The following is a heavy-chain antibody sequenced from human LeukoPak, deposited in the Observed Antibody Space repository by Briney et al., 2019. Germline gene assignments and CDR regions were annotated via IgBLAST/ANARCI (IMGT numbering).Heavy chain of an antibody. CDR2: INHSGST. CDR1: GGSFSGYY. CDR3: ARVLPTYDSSGYYSPIFDY. J-gene: IGHJ4*02. V-gene: IGHV4-34*01. Sequence: SETLSLTCAVYGGSFSGYYWSWIRQPPGKGLEWIGEINHSGSTNYNPSLKSRATISLDTSKNQFSLKLSSVTAADTAVYYCARVLPTYDSSGYYSPIFDYWGQGTLVTVSS. D-gene: IGHD3-22*01.